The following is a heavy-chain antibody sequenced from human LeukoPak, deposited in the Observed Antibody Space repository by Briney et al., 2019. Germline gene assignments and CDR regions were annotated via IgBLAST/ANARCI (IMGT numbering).Heavy chain of an antibody. V-gene: IGHV3-30*03. CDR3: AGSDTTGYSPREWDYWYFDL. Sequence: GGSLRLSCAASGFIFSNYDMHWVRQAPGKGLEWVAVISHDGRNKYYGDSVKGRFTISRDNSKNTLYLQMNSLRAEDTAVYYCAGSDTTGYSPREWDYWYFDLWGRGTLVTVSS. CDR1: GFIFSNYD. CDR2: ISHDGRNK. J-gene: IGHJ2*01. D-gene: IGHD3-9*01.